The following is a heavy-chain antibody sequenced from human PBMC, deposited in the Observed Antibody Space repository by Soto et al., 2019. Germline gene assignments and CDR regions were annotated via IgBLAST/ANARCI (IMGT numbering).Heavy chain of an antibody. J-gene: IGHJ4*02. CDR2: IYYSGNT. Sequence: SETLSLTCTVSGGSLGSSSYYWGWIRQSPGKGLEWIGNIYYSGNTFYNPSLKRRVTISVDTSKNQFYLHLSSVTAADTAIFYCASIAAPGTTHFDFWGQGTLVTVSS. D-gene: IGHD2-21*01. CDR1: GGSLGSSSYY. CDR3: ASIAAPGTTHFDF. V-gene: IGHV4-39*01.